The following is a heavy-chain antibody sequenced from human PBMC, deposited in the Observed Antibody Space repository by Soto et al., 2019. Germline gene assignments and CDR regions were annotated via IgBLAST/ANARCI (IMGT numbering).Heavy chain of an antibody. CDR2: IYPGDSDV. D-gene: IGHD3-10*01. CDR3: ARTDYGSGTFDS. V-gene: IGHV5-51*03. J-gene: IGHJ4*02. Sequence: DVQLVQSGAEVKKPGESLRISCKGSGYDFSAYWINWVRQMPGKGLEWMGTIYPGDSDVRYSPSFQVQVTISVDKSISIAYLQWSSLKAADSAIYYCARTDYGSGTFDSWGQGTLVTVSS. CDR1: GYDFSAYW.